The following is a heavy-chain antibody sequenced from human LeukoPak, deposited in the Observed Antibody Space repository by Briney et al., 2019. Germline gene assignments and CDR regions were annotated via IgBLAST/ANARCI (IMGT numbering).Heavy chain of an antibody. V-gene: IGHV3-23*01. CDR3: ARRSHASPAGYSPFFDS. CDR1: GFPFSSYT. Sequence: GGSLRLSCAGSGFPFSSYTINWVRQGPGKGMEWASTISHSGATYYADSVKGRFTISRDNSKNTVFLQMNSLRAEDTALYFCARRSHASPAGYSPFFDSCGQGTLVTVSS. J-gene: IGHJ4*02. CDR2: ISHSGAT. D-gene: IGHD6-13*01.